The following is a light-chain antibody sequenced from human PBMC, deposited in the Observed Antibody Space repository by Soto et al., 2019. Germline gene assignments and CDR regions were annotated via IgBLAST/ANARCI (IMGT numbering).Light chain of an antibody. J-gene: IGLJ2*01. CDR3: CSYAGNYTF. Sequence: QSALTQPASVSGSPGQSITISCSGTSSDVGRYNYVSWYQQHPGKVPKLIIYEVSHRPSGVSNRFSGSKSGNTASLTISGLQTEDEADYYCCSYAGNYTFFGGGTKVTVL. CDR2: EVS. CDR1: SSDVGRYNY. V-gene: IGLV2-14*01.